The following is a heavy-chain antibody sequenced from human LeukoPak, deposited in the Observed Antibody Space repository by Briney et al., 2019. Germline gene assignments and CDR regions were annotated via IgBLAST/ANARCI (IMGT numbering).Heavy chain of an antibody. CDR3: AKRGLAAALFR. V-gene: IGHV3-48*03. J-gene: IGHJ4*02. D-gene: IGHD6-13*01. CDR2: ISSSGSTI. CDR1: GFTFSSYE. Sequence: GGSLRLSCAASGFTFSSYEMNWVRQAPGKGLEWVSYISSSGSTIYYADSVKGRFTISGDNSKNTLYLQMNRLRAEDTAVYYCAKRGLAAALFRWGQGTLVTVSS.